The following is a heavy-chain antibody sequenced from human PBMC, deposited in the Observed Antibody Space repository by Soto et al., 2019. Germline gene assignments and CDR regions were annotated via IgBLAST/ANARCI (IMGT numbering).Heavy chain of an antibody. Sequence: SVKVSCKASGGTFSSYAISWVRQAPGQGLEWMGGIIPIFGTANYAQKFQGRVTITADKSTSTAYMELSSLRSEDTAVYYCASSSYSSSWYYYYRMDVWGQGTTVTVSS. J-gene: IGHJ6*02. V-gene: IGHV1-69*06. CDR3: ASSSYSSSWYYYYRMDV. D-gene: IGHD6-13*01. CDR2: IIPIFGTA. CDR1: GGTFSSYA.